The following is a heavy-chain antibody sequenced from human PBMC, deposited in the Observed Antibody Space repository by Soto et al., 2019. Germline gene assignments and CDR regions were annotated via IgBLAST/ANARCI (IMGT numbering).Heavy chain of an antibody. V-gene: IGHV3-9*01. CDR2: ISWNSGSI. CDR3: AKGALVGAPSGRWFAFDI. Sequence: EVQLVESGGGLIQPGRSLRLSCAASGFTFDDYAMHWVRQAPGKGLEWVSGISWNSGSIGYADSVKGRFTISRDNAKNSLYLQMNSLRAEDTALYYCAKGALVGAPSGRWFAFDIWGQGTMVTVSS. J-gene: IGHJ3*02. D-gene: IGHD1-26*01. CDR1: GFTFDDYA.